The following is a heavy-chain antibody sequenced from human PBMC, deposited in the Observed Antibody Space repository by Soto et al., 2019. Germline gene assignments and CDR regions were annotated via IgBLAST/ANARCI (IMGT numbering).Heavy chain of an antibody. Sequence: QVQLVESGGGVVQPGRSLRLSCAASGFTFSSYAMHWVRQAPGKGLEWVAVISYDGSNKYYADSVKGRFTISRDNSKNTLYLQMNRLRAEDTAVYYCARGGQWLVSEYFQHWGQGTLVTVSS. CDR3: ARGGQWLVSEYFQH. D-gene: IGHD6-19*01. CDR1: GFTFSSYA. CDR2: ISYDGSNK. V-gene: IGHV3-30-3*01. J-gene: IGHJ1*01.